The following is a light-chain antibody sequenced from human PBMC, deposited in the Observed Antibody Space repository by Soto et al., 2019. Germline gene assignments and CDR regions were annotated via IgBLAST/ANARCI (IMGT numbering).Light chain of an antibody. Sequence: QSVLTQPPSVSGAPGQRVTISCTGSSSNIGADYVVHWYQQLPGTAPKLLIFGDTNRPSGVPDRFSGSKSGTSASLAITGLQADDEADYYCQSYDSSLSGSVFGGGTKLTVL. J-gene: IGLJ2*01. V-gene: IGLV1-40*01. CDR2: GDT. CDR1: SSNIGADYV. CDR3: QSYDSSLSGSV.